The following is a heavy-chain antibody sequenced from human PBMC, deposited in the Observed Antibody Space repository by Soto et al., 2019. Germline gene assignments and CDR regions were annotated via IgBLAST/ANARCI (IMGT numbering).Heavy chain of an antibody. CDR1: GGTFSSYA. CDR3: ASLLDSSGYPVDY. D-gene: IGHD3-22*01. J-gene: IGHJ4*02. CDR2: IIPIFGTA. Sequence: GASVKVSCKASGGTFSSYAISWVRQAPGQGLEWMGGIIPIFGTANYAQKFQGRVTITADESTSTAYMELSSLRSEDTAVYYCASLLDSSGYPVDYWGQGTLVTVSS. V-gene: IGHV1-69*13.